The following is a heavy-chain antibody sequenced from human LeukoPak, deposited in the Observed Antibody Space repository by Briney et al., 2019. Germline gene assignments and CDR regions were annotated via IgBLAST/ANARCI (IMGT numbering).Heavy chain of an antibody. Sequence: SETLSLTCTDSGGSISSSSYYWGWIRQPPGKGLEWIGSIYYSGSTYYNPSLKSRVTISVDTSKNQFSLKLSSVTAADTAVYYCAREYDYVWGIYRYHNWFDPWGQGTLVTVSS. CDR2: IYYSGST. CDR3: AREYDYVWGIYRYHNWFDP. J-gene: IGHJ5*02. CDR1: GGSISSSSYY. V-gene: IGHV4-39*07. D-gene: IGHD3-16*02.